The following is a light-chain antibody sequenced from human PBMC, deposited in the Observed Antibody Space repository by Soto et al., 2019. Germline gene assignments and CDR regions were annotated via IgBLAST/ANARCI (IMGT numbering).Light chain of an antibody. CDR3: QQYTTYWT. J-gene: IGKJ1*01. CDR2: AAS. V-gene: IGKV1-39*01. CDR1: QSITTY. Sequence: DIQMTQSPSSLSASVGDKVTITCRASQSITTYLNWYHQKPGKAPKLLIYAASSLQSGVPSRFSGSGSGTDFTLTISSLQAEDFATYYCQQYTTYWTFGQGTKVEIK.